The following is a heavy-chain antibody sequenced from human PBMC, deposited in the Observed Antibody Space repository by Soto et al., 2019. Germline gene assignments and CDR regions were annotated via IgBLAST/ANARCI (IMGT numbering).Heavy chain of an antibody. V-gene: IGHV2-5*02. CDR2: IYWDDDK. Sequence: QITLKESGPTLVKPTQTLTLNCTFSGFSLSTSGVGVGWIRQPPGKPLEWLALIYWDDDKRYSPSLKSRLTITKDNSKNQVVLTRTNRDPVDTDTYYCAHRRSYGSGSYFDYWGQGTLGTVSS. D-gene: IGHD3-10*01. CDR1: GFSLSTSGVG. J-gene: IGHJ4*02. CDR3: AHRRSYGSGSYFDY.